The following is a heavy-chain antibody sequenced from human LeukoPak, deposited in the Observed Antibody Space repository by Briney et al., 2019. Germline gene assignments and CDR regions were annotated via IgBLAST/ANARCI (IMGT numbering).Heavy chain of an antibody. J-gene: IGHJ4*02. D-gene: IGHD3-10*01. CDR3: ARDRGMVRGVIYYFDY. CDR1: GGSISSYY. V-gene: IGHV4-59*01. Sequence: PSETLSLTCTVSGGSISSYYWSWIRQPPGKGLEWIGYIYYSGSTNYNLSLKSRVTISVDTSKNQFSLKLSSVTAADTAVYYCARDRGMVRGVIYYFDYWGQGTLVTVSS. CDR2: IYYSGST.